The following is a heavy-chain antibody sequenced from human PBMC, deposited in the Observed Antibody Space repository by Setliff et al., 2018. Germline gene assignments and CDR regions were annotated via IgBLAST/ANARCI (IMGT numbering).Heavy chain of an antibody. J-gene: IGHJ3*02. CDR2: IYYSGST. Sequence: SETLSLTCTVSGGSISSGGYYWSWIRQHPGKGLEWIGYIYYSGSTYYNPSLKSRVTISVDTSKNQFSLKLSSVTAADTAVYYCARDPDGYTYQGAFDIWGQGTMVTVSS. CDR1: GGSISSGGYY. CDR3: ARDPDGYTYQGAFDI. D-gene: IGHD5-12*01. V-gene: IGHV4-31*03.